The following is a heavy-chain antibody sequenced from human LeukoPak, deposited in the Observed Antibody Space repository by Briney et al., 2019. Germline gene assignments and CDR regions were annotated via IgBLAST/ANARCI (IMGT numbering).Heavy chain of an antibody. Sequence: GGPLRLSCAASGFTFSSYAMHWVRQAPGKGLEWVAVISYDGSNKYYADSVKGRFTISRDNSKNTLYLQMNSLRAEDTAAYYCANIKIAAFDYWGQGTLVTVSS. J-gene: IGHJ4*02. CDR1: GFTFSSYA. D-gene: IGHD6-25*01. CDR2: ISYDGSNK. CDR3: ANIKIAAFDY. V-gene: IGHV3-30-3*01.